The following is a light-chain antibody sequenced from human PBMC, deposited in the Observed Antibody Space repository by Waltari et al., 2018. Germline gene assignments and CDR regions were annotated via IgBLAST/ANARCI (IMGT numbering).Light chain of an antibody. CDR2: GAS. CDR1: QSVSSN. CDR3: QQYNNWPYT. Sequence: EIVMTQSPATLSVSPGERATLSCRASQSVSSNLAWYQQKPAQAPRLLIYGASTRATGIPARFSAGGSGTEFTLTISSLQSEDFAVYYCQQYNNWPYTFGQGTKLEIK. V-gene: IGKV3-15*01. J-gene: IGKJ2*01.